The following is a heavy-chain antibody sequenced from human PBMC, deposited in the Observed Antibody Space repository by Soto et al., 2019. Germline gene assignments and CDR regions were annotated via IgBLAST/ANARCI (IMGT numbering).Heavy chain of an antibody. V-gene: IGHV3-74*01. CDR1: GFTFSSYW. D-gene: IGHD4-17*01. J-gene: IGHJ6*02. CDR2: INSDGSST. Sequence: GGSLRLSCAASGFTFSSYWMHWVRQAPGKGLVWVSRINSDGSSTSYADSVKGRFTISRDNAKNTLYLQMNSLRAEDTAVYYCARGDGGPTTVTTGYYYYYGMDVWGQGTTVTVSS. CDR3: ARGDGGPTTVTTGYYYYYGMDV.